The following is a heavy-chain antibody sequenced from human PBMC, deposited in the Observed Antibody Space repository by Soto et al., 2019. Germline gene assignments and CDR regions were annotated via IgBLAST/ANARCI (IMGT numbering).Heavy chain of an antibody. V-gene: IGHV1-18*01. D-gene: IGHD3-3*01. CDR1: GYTFTSYG. Sequence: ASVKVSCKASGYTFTSYGISWVRQAPGQGLEWMGWISAYNGNTNYAQKLQGRGTMTTDKSTSTAYMELRSLRSDDTAVYYCASVISGSGLRFLEWLATYFDYWGQGTLVTVSS. CDR2: ISAYNGNT. J-gene: IGHJ4*02. CDR3: ASVISGSGLRFLEWLATYFDY.